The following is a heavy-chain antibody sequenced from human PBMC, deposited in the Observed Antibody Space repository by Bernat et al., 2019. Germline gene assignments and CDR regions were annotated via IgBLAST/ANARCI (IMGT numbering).Heavy chain of an antibody. Sequence: QLQLQESGPGLVKPSETLSLTCTVSGGSISSSSYYWGWIRQPPGKGLEWIGSIYYSGSTYYNPSLKSRVTISGDTSKNQCSLQRSSVTAAGTAVYYCASLFTGACEYGYDYWDEGTLVTVSS. D-gene: IGHD5-18*01. CDR3: ASLFTGACEYGYDY. CDR1: GGSISSSSYY. V-gene: IGHV4-39*01. J-gene: IGHJ4*02. CDR2: IYYSGST.